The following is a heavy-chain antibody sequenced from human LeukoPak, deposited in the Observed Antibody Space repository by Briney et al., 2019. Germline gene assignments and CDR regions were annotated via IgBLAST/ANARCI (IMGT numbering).Heavy chain of an antibody. Sequence: SETLSLICTVSGDSINSSDYYWAWIRQPPGEGLEWIATIYYSGSTYYKPSLKSRLTISVDSSKNQFSLKMNSVTAADTAVYYCARHGNWDPFDYWGQGTLVTVSS. V-gene: IGHV4-39*01. CDR3: ARHGNWDPFDY. D-gene: IGHD7-27*01. J-gene: IGHJ4*02. CDR1: GDSINSSDYY. CDR2: IYYSGST.